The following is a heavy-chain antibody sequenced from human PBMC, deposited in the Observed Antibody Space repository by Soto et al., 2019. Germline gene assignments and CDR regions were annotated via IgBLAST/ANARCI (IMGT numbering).Heavy chain of an antibody. CDR3: TTDPGDYEDF. D-gene: IGHD4-17*01. CDR2: IKSRTDGGEA. CDR1: GFTFINAW. J-gene: IGHJ4*02. Sequence: GGSLRLSCEGSGFTFINAWMSWVRQAPGKGLEWVGRIKSRTDGGEADYAAPVRGRFTISRDDSKNTLYLQMNSLKIEDSALYFCTTDPGDYEDFWGQGTLVTVSS. V-gene: IGHV3-15*01.